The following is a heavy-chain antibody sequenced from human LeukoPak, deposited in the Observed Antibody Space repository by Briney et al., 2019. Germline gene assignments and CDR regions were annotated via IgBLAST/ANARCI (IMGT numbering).Heavy chain of an antibody. CDR1: GFSLSTSGVG. J-gene: IGHJ4*02. Sequence: SGPTLVNPTQTLTLTCTFSGFSLSTSGVGVGWIRQPPGKALEWLTLIYWDDDKRYNPSLKSRLTVTKAVSKSQVVLTLTNMDPVDTATYYCAHRLTGYNSNWYHGYFDYWGQGTLVTVSS. V-gene: IGHV2-5*02. D-gene: IGHD6-13*01. CDR3: AHRLTGYNSNWYHGYFDY. CDR2: IYWDDDK.